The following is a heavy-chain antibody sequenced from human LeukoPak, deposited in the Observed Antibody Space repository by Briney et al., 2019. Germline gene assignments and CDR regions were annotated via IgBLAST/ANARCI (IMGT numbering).Heavy chain of an antibody. CDR1: GGSISSSNW. CDR2: IYHSGST. D-gene: IGHD4-23*01. J-gene: IGHJ3*02. Sequence: SGTLSLTCAVSGGSISSSNWWSWVRQPPGKGLEWIGEIYHSGSTNYNPSLKSRVTISVDKSKNQFSLKLSSVTAADTAVYYCAVTAENYGGPFWHNMDAFDIWGQGTMVTVSS. V-gene: IGHV4-4*02. CDR3: AVTAENYGGPFWHNMDAFDI.